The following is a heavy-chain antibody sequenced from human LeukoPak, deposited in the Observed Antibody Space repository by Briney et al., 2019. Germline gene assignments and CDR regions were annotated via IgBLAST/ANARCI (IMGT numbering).Heavy chain of an antibody. V-gene: IGHV1-18*01. J-gene: IGHJ6*02. CDR1: GYTFTSYG. CDR3: ASGRYDFWSGYTSSYYYYGMDV. CDR2: ISAYNGNT. Sequence: ASVKVSCKASGYTFTSYGISWVRQAPGQGLEWMGWISAYNGNTNYAQKLQGRVTMTTDTSTSTAYMALRSLRSDDTAVYYCASGRYDFWSGYTSSYYYYGMDVWGQGTTVTVSS. D-gene: IGHD3-3*01.